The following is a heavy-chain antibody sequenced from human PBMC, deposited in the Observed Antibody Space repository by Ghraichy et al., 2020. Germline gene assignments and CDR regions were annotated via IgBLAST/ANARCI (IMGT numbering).Heavy chain of an antibody. CDR2: ISGSGGST. CDR3: AKDSRVGATKKPYFDY. J-gene: IGHJ4*02. D-gene: IGHD1-26*01. V-gene: IGHV3-23*01. Sequence: GSLRLSCAASGFTFSSYAMSWVRQAPGKGLEWVSAISGSGGSTYYADSVKGRFTISRDNSKNTLYLQMNSLRAEDTAVYYCAKDSRVGATKKPYFDYWGQGTLVTVSS. CDR1: GFTFSSYA.